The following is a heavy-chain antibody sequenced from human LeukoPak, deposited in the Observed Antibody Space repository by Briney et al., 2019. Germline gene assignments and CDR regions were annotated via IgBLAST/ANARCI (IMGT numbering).Heavy chain of an antibody. D-gene: IGHD2-15*01. CDR1: GFTFSAYY. V-gene: IGHV3-30*18. J-gene: IGHJ4*02. CDR2: ISYDGSNK. CDR3: AKDSCSGGSCYSFDY. Sequence: GGSLRLSCAASGFTFSAYYMSWVRQAPGKGLEWVAVISYDGSNKYYADSVKGRFTISRDNSKNTLYLQMNSLRAEDTAVYYCAKDSCSGGSCYSFDYWGQGTLVTVSS.